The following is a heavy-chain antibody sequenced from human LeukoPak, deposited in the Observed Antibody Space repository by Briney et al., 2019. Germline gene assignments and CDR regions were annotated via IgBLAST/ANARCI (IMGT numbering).Heavy chain of an antibody. CDR3: AKTPFQGEYFDY. Sequence: GGSLRLPCAASGFTFSSYAMSWVRQAPGKGLDWVSAISGSGGSTYYADSVKGRFTISRDNSKNTLYLQVNSLRAEDTAVDYCAKTPFQGEYFDYWGQGTLVTVSS. V-gene: IGHV3-23*01. J-gene: IGHJ4*02. CDR1: GFTFSSYA. CDR2: ISGSGGST. D-gene: IGHD2-21*01.